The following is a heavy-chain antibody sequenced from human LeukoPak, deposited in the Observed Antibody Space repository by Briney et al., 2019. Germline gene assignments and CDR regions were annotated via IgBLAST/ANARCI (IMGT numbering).Heavy chain of an antibody. J-gene: IGHJ2*01. Sequence: SETLSLTCTVSGDSVSSGNYYLSWIRQPPGKGLDWITYMSPSGTTKYNPSLKSRVTITLDTSKNQCSLKLSSVTAADTAVYYCARGYGGSYWYFDFWGRSTLVTVSS. CDR1: GDSVSSGNYY. D-gene: IGHD4-23*01. V-gene: IGHV4-61*01. CDR2: MSPSGTT. CDR3: ARGYGGSYWYFDF.